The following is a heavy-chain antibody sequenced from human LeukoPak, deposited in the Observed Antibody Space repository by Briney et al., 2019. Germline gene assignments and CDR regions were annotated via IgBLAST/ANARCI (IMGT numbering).Heavy chain of an antibody. V-gene: IGHV3-48*03. CDR2: ISSSGSTI. CDR1: GFAFGTYA. D-gene: IGHD6-13*01. J-gene: IGHJ4*02. Sequence: PGGSLRLSCAASGFAFGTYAMHWVRQAPGKGLEWVSYISSSGSTIYYADSVKGRFTISRDNAKNSLYLQMNSLRAEDTAVYYCARDNGYSSSLPHYWGQGTLVTVSS. CDR3: ARDNGYSSSLPHY.